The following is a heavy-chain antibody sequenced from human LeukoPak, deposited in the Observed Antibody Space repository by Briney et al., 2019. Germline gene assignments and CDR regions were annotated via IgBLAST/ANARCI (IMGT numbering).Heavy chain of an antibody. CDR1: EFTFSNYW. V-gene: IGHV3-7*03. J-gene: IGHJ4*02. CDR2: IKEDGSDK. CDR3: ARHPDYYDSSGYYKGFDC. Sequence: QAGGSLRLSCAASEFTFSNYWMTWVRQAPGKGLEWVANIKEDGSDKYYVDSVKGRFTISRDNAKNSLYLQMNSLRAEDTAVYYCARHPDYYDSSGYYKGFDCWGQGTLVTVSS. D-gene: IGHD3-22*01.